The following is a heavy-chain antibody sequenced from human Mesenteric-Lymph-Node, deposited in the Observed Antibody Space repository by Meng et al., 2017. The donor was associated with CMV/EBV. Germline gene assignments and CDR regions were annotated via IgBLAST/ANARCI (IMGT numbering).Heavy chain of an antibody. Sequence: GESLKISCAASGFAFSSYWMNWVRQAPGKGLEWVANIKQDGSEKYYVDSVKGRFTVSRDNAKNSLYLQMNGLRAEDAAVYYCATRCSTNCDNDYWGQGTLVTVSS. CDR1: GFAFSSYW. V-gene: IGHV3-7*01. CDR2: IKQDGSEK. D-gene: IGHD2-2*01. J-gene: IGHJ4*02. CDR3: ATRCSTNCDNDY.